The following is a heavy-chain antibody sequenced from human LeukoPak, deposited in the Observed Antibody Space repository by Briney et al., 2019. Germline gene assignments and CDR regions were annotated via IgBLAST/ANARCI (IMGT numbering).Heavy chain of an antibody. Sequence: GGSLRLSCAASGFTFSSYWMSWVRQAPGKGLEWVANIKQDGSEKYYVDSVKGRFTISRDNAKNSLYLQMSSLRAEDTAVYYCAKAKGSHGGRAFDIWGQGTMVTVSS. D-gene: IGHD3-16*01. CDR1: GFTFSSYW. CDR2: IKQDGSEK. CDR3: AKAKGSHGGRAFDI. V-gene: IGHV3-7*03. J-gene: IGHJ3*02.